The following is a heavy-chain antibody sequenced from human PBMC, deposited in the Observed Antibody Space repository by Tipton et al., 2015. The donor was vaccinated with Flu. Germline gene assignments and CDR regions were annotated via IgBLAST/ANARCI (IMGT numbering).Heavy chain of an antibody. D-gene: IGHD2-2*01. CDR2: IYGGGTT. Sequence: QLVQSGGGLIQPGGSLRLSCAASGFTATSSYMSWVRQAPGKGLEWVSVIYGGGTTDYADSVKGRFTISRDKSKNALYLQMSSLRAEDTAVYYCARGPQVPVWPYYYGMDVWGQGTTVTVSS. CDR3: ARGPQVPVWPYYYGMDV. J-gene: IGHJ6*02. V-gene: IGHV3-53*01. CDR1: GFTATSSY.